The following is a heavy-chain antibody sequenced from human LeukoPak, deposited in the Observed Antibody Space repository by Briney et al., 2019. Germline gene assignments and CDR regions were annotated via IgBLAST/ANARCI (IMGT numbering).Heavy chain of an antibody. CDR3: AKDAYYYDSSGYQIGPFDY. Sequence: QTGGSLRLSCAASGFTFSSYWMHWVRQAPGKGLVWVSRINSDGSSTSYADSVKGRFTISRDNAKNTLYLQMSSLRAEDTAVYYCAKDAYYYDSSGYQIGPFDYWGQGTLVTVSS. J-gene: IGHJ4*02. V-gene: IGHV3-74*01. D-gene: IGHD3-22*01. CDR2: INSDGSST. CDR1: GFTFSSYW.